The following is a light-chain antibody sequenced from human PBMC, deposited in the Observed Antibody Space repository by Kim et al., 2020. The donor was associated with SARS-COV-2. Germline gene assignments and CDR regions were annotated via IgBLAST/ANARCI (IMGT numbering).Light chain of an antibody. CDR2: DVS. CDR1: SSDVGNYHS. V-gene: IGLV2-11*01. Sequence: QSALTQPRSVSGSPGRSVTISCAGTSSDVGNYHSVSWYQQHPGKAPKLVIYDVSKRPSGVPDRFSGSKSGNTASLTITGLQADDEADYYCCSYAGSFTYVFGGGTKVTVL. CDR3: CSYAGSFTYV. J-gene: IGLJ1*01.